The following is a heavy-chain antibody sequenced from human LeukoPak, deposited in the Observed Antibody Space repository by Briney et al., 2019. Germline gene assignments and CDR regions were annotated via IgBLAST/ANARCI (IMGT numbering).Heavy chain of an antibody. CDR2: ISGSGNST. D-gene: IGHD3-3*01. CDR1: GFTFSSYA. CDR3: AQEIGAIFASRYFDL. V-gene: IGHV3-23*01. Sequence: HPGGSLRLSCAASGFTFSSYAMNWVRQAPGKGLEWVSTISGSGNSTYYADSVKGRFTISRSNSKNTLYLQMNSLRAEDTAVYYCAQEIGAIFASRYFDLWGRGTLVTVSS. J-gene: IGHJ2*01.